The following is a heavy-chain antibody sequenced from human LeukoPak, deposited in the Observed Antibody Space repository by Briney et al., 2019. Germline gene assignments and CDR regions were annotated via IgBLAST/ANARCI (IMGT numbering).Heavy chain of an antibody. CDR2: IYSGGST. J-gene: IGHJ4*02. V-gene: IGHV3-53*01. CDR1: GFTVSSNY. D-gene: IGHD6-13*01. CDR3: ARESFPPGIAAADY. Sequence: PGGSLRLSCAASGFTVSSNYMSWVRQAPGKGLEWVSVIYSGGSTYYADSVKGRFTISRDNSKNTLYLQMNSLRAEDTAVYYCARESFPPGIAAADYWGQGTLVTVSS.